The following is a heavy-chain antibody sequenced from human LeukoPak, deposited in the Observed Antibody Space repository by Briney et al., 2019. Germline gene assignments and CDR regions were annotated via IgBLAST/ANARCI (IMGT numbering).Heavy chain of an antibody. J-gene: IGHJ4*02. Sequence: GGSLRLSCAASGFTFSSYGMHWVRQAPGKGLEWVAFIRYDGSNKYYADSVKGRFTISRDNSKNTLYLQMNSLRSEDTAVYYCAINTDSGSYYFDYWGQGTLVTVSS. CDR1: GFTFSSYG. CDR2: IRYDGSNK. V-gene: IGHV3-30*02. CDR3: AINTDSGSYYFDY. D-gene: IGHD1-26*01.